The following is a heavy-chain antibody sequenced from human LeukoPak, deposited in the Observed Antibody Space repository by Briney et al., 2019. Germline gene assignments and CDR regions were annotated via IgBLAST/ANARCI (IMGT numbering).Heavy chain of an antibody. D-gene: IGHD2-2*01. CDR1: GYSFTSYW. J-gene: IGHJ4*02. CDR3: ASAARRNTASCYVSVGDY. V-gene: IGHV5-51*01. Sequence: GESLKISCKGSGYSFTSYWIGWVRQMPGKGLEFMGIIYPGDSDTTYSPSFQSQVSISADRSINTAYLQWTSLRASDTAMYYCASAARRNTASCYVSVGDYWGQGTLVAVSS. CDR2: IYPGDSDT.